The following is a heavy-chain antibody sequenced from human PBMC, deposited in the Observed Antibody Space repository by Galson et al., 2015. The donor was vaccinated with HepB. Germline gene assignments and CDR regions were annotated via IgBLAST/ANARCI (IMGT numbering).Heavy chain of an antibody. J-gene: IGHJ6*02. Sequence: SLRLSCAASGFTFSSYGMHWVRQAPGKGLEWVAVISYDGSNKYYADSVKGRFTISRDNSKNTLYLQMNSLRAEDTAVYYCAKDAFRYSYGYDVFPNYYYYGMDVWAKGPRSPSP. D-gene: IGHD5-18*01. CDR1: GFTFSSYG. CDR3: AKDAFRYSYGYDVFPNYYYYGMDV. CDR2: ISYDGSNK. V-gene: IGHV3-30*18.